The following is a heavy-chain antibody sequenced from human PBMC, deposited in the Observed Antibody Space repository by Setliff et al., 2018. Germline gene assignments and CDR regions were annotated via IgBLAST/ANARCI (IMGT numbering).Heavy chain of an antibody. Sequence: GSLRLSCAVSGFTFSSNWMSWVRQAPGKGLQWVANIKEDGSENYYLDSVKGRFTVSSDNAKNSLYLQMNSLRTEDTAVYYCARVVRGGYTDAFDIWGQGTMVTVSS. V-gene: IGHV3-7*01. CDR1: GFTFSSNW. D-gene: IGHD3-22*01. CDR2: IKEDGSEN. CDR3: ARVVRGGYTDAFDI. J-gene: IGHJ3*02.